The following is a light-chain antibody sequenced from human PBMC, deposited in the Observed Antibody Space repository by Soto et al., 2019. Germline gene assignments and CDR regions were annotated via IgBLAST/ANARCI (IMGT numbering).Light chain of an antibody. J-gene: IGKJ4*01. V-gene: IGKV3D-20*01. CDR3: QQYDNSGPPS. Sequence: EIVLTQSPATLSLSPGDRATLSCGASQRVRSSYVAWYQQKAGLAPRLLIYDGSSRASGIPDRFSGSGSGTDFTLTRGSLEPEDFAVYYCQQYDNSGPPSFGGGTKV. CDR2: DGS. CDR1: QRVRSSY.